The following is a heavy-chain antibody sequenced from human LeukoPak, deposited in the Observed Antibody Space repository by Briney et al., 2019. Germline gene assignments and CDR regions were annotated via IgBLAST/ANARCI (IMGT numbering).Heavy chain of an antibody. J-gene: IGHJ6*03. CDR1: GFTFSSYN. D-gene: IGHD1-26*01. CDR3: ARDPYSGNYGDHYYYYMDV. Sequence: GGSLRLSCAASGFTFSSYNMNWIRQAPGKGLESISSITFSSSYVFYADSVKGRFTISRDNAKNSLYLQMNSLTVEDSAIYYCARDPYSGNYGDHYYYYMDVWGKGTTVTISS. V-gene: IGHV3-21*04. CDR2: ITFSSSYV.